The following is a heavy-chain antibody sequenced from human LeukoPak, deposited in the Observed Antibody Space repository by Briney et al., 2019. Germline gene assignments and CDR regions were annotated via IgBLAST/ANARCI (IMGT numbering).Heavy chain of an antibody. J-gene: IGHJ4*01. CDR3: AKWGDYDILTGYYDSDY. CDR2: ISSSSSYI. D-gene: IGHD3-9*01. CDR1: GFTFSSYS. V-gene: IGHV3-21*04. Sequence: KPGGSLRLSCAASGFTFSSYSMNWVRQAPGKGLEWVSSISSSSSYIYYADSVKGRFTISRDNAKNSLYLQMNSLRAEDTAVYYCAKWGDYDILTGYYDSDYWGHGTLVTVSS.